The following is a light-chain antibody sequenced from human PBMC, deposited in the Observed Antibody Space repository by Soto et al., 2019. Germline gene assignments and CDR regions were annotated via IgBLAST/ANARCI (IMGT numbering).Light chain of an antibody. CDR2: GAS. CDR3: QQYGSSPWA. J-gene: IGKJ1*01. Sequence: EIVLTQSPGTLSLSPGERATLSCRTSQSVSNYLAWYQQKPGQAPRLLIYGASSRATGIPDRFSGSGSGTDFTLTISRLEPEDLAVYYCQQYGSSPWAFGQGTKVDI. CDR1: QSVSNY. V-gene: IGKV3-20*01.